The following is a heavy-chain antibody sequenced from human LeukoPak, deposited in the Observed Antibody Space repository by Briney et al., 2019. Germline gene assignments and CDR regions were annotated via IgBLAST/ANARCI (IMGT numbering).Heavy chain of an antibody. Sequence: PGGSLRLSCAASGFTVSSNYMSWVRQAPGKGLGWVSAISGSGGSTYYADSVKGRFTISRDNSKNTLYLQMNSLRAEDTAVYYCAKRVGPTTGGAFDIWGQGTMVTVSS. CDR1: GFTVSSNY. D-gene: IGHD1-26*01. CDR3: AKRVGPTTGGAFDI. CDR2: ISGSGGST. V-gene: IGHV3-23*01. J-gene: IGHJ3*02.